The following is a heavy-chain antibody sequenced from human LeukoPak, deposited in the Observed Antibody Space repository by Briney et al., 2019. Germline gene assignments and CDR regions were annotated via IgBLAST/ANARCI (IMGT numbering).Heavy chain of an antibody. CDR2: INHSGGT. D-gene: IGHD3-22*01. CDR1: GGSFRGYY. CDR3: ARGSSAFDTYYYYYMDV. Sequence: SETLSLTCAVYGGSFRGYYWTWIRQPPGKGLEWIGEINHSGGTNYNPSLKSPVTISVDTSKNQFSLKLSSVTAADTAVYYCARGSSAFDTYYYYYMDVWGRGTTVTVSS. V-gene: IGHV4-34*01. J-gene: IGHJ6*03.